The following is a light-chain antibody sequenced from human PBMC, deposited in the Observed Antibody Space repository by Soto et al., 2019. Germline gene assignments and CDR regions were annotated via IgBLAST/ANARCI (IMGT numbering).Light chain of an antibody. CDR3: QQRSNWPST. CDR2: DAS. J-gene: IGKJ4*01. CDR1: QSVSTY. Sequence: EIVLTQSPVTLSLSPGERATLSCRASQSVSTYLAWYQQKPGGAPRLLIYDASSRATGIPARFSGSGSGTDFTITISSLEPEDFAVYYCQQRSNWPSTFGGGTKVEIK. V-gene: IGKV3-11*01.